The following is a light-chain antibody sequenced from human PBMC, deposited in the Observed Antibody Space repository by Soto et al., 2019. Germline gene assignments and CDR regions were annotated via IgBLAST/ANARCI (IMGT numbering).Light chain of an antibody. V-gene: IGLV2-14*01. CDR1: SSDVGGYKF. Sequence: QSALTQPASVSGSPGQSITISCTGTSSDVGGYKFVSWYQQHPGKAPKLTIYEDSNRPSGFSSRFSGSKSGNTASLTISGLQAEDEADYYCGSYTGSIYVFGAGTKLTVL. CDR3: GSYTGSIYV. CDR2: EDS. J-gene: IGLJ1*01.